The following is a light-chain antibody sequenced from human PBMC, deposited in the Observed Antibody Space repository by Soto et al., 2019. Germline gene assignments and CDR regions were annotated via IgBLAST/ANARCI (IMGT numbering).Light chain of an antibody. CDR2: DAS. Sequence: DIEMTQSPSTLSASVGDRVTITCRASQTIRRWLAWYQQRPGKAPKALIYDASTLESGVPARFSGSGSETEFTLTISSLQPEDPATYYCQHYNSDPWTFGQGTKVDIK. J-gene: IGKJ1*01. CDR1: QTIRRW. CDR3: QHYNSDPWT. V-gene: IGKV1-5*01.